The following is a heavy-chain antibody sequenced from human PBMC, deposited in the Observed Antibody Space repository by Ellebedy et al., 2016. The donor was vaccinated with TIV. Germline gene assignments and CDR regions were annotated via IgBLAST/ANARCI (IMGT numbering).Heavy chain of an antibody. CDR1: GYSISRAYY. V-gene: IGHV4-38-2*02. Sequence: SETLSLXXNVSGYSISRAYYWGWIRHPPGKRLEWIGSIYHSGSTYYNPSLKSRVTISVDTSKNQFSLKVSSVTAADTAVYYCARVAASTTNYFDYWGQGTRVTVSS. CDR2: IYHSGST. CDR3: ARVAASTTNYFDY. J-gene: IGHJ4*02. D-gene: IGHD1-26*01.